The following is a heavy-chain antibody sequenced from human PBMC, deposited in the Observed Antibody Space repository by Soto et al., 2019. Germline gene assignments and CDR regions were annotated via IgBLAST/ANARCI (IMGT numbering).Heavy chain of an antibody. CDR3: ARESEDLTSNFDY. CDR1: GFTVSTNY. V-gene: IGHV3-21*06. J-gene: IGHJ4*02. Sequence: GGSLRLSCAASGFTVSTNYMSWVRQAPGKGLDWVSSISSTTNYIYYGDSMKGRFTISRDNAKNSLYLEMNSLRAEDTAVYYCARESEDLTSNFDYWGQGTLVTVSS. CDR2: ISSTTNYI.